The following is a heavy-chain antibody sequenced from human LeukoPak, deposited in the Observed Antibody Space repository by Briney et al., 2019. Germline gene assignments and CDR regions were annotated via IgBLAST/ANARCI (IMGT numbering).Heavy chain of an antibody. CDR3: VGDQVDDTGYLR. V-gene: IGHV3-21*05. CDR1: GFTFSSSW. Sequence: GGSLRLSCATSGFTFSSSWMSWVRQAPGKGLEWVSYISSSSSYTNYADSVKGRFTISRDNAKNSLYLQMNSLRPEDTAMYYCVGDQVDDTGYLRWGQGTLVTVSS. D-gene: IGHD3-9*01. J-gene: IGHJ4*02. CDR2: ISSSSSYT.